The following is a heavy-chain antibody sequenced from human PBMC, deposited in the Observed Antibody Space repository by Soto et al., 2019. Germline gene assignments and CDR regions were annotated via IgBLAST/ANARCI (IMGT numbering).Heavy chain of an antibody. CDR2: IYHTVST. Sequence: SGTLSLTCSFSFCSVIMGSQYCICILQPPGKGLEWISYIYHTVSTNYNPSLKSRVTISVDMSKNQVSLRLDSVTAADTDIYYCARDRSDILQHYDDFDICCTGTIVT. J-gene: IGHJ3*02. CDR1: FCSVIMGSQY. D-gene: IGHD1-1*01. V-gene: IGHV4-61*01. CDR3: ARDRSDILQHYDDFDI.